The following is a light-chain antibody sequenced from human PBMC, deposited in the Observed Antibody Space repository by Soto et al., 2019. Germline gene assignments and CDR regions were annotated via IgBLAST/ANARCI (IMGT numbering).Light chain of an antibody. CDR3: QQYNDWYT. CDR2: AAS. V-gene: IGKV1-27*01. Sequence: DIQVTQFPSSLSASVGDRITITCRASQAIGNYLAWYQQKPGKVPKLLIYAASTLQPGVPSRFSGSRSGTDFTLTVSSLQPEDVATYYCQQYNDWYTFGQGTKLEIK. CDR1: QAIGNY. J-gene: IGKJ2*01.